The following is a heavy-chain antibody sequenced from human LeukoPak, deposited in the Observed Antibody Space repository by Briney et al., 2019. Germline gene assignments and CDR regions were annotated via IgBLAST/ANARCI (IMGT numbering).Heavy chain of an antibody. J-gene: IGHJ4*02. D-gene: IGHD5-18*01. CDR3: GTIKRGNIFGYFDF. V-gene: IGHV4-59*11. CDR2: MLDTVTT. Sequence: ASETLSLTCAVSGASMNTHYWSWIRQPPGKGLEWIGYMLDTVTTKDNPSLKSRFTLSADTSKNQFSLRLTSVTAADTAVYYCGTIKRGNIFGYFDFWGQGIPVTVSS. CDR1: GASMNTHY.